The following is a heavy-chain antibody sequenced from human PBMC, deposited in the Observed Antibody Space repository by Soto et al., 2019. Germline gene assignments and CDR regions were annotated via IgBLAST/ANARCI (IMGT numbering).Heavy chain of an antibody. CDR3: TINYYYDSSGEAFDI. CDR1: GFTFSSYG. V-gene: IGHV3-15*01. J-gene: IGHJ3*02. CDR2: IKSKTDGGTT. D-gene: IGHD3-22*01. Sequence: VQLVESGGGVVQPGRSLRLSCAASGFTFSSYGMHWVRQAPGKGLEWVGRIKSKTDGGTTDYAAPVKGRFTISRDDSKNTLYLQMNSLKTEDTAVYYCTINYYYDSSGEAFDIWGQGTMVTVSS.